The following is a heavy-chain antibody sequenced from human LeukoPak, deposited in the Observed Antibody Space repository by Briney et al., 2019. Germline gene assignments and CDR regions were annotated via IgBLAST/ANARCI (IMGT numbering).Heavy chain of an antibody. V-gene: IGHV3-11*01. CDR3: ARDLTTVWSQYYYYMDV. Sequence: PGGSLRLSCAASGFTFSDYYMSWIRQAPGKGLEWVSYISSSGSTIYYADSVKGRFTISRDNAKNSLYLQMNSLRAEDTAVYYCARDLTTVWSQYYYYMDVWGKGTTVTVSS. J-gene: IGHJ6*03. D-gene: IGHD1-1*01. CDR2: ISSSGSTI. CDR1: GFTFSDYY.